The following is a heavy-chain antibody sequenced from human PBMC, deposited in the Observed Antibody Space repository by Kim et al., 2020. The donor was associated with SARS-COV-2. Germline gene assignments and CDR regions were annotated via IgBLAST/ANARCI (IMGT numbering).Heavy chain of an antibody. CDR2: ISGSGDST. J-gene: IGHJ4*01. D-gene: IGHD2-2*02. CDR1: GFTFGSYA. Sequence: GGSLRLSCAASGFTFGSYAMTWVRQSPGKVLEWVSTISGSGDSTFYADSVKGRFTLSRDNSMNTLYLQMNSLRAEDTALFYCAKGDCSSISCYTTDCWG. V-gene: IGHV3-23*01. CDR3: AKGDCSSISCYTTDC.